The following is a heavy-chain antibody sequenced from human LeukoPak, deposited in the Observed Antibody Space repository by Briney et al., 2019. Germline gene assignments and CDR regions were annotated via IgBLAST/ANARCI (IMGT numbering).Heavy chain of an antibody. J-gene: IGHJ1*01. V-gene: IGHV4-31*03. CDR1: GGSLRSGGYY. D-gene: IGHD3-16*01. CDR2: IYYSGST. CDR3: ARDGGGYGVHADYFQD. Sequence: SETLSLTCIVSGGSLRSGGYYWNWIRQYPGKGLEWIGYIYYSGSTYYNPSLKSRVTISVDTSKNQFSLNLYSVTAADTAVYYCARDGGGYGVHADYFQDWGQGTVVTVSS.